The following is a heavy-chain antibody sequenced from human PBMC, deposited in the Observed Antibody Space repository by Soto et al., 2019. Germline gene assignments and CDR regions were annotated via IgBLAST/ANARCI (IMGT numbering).Heavy chain of an antibody. V-gene: IGHV1-24*01. CDR2: FDPEDGET. CDR1: GYTFTSYD. Sequence: ASVKVSCKASGYTFTSYDINWVRQATGQGLEWMGGFDPEDGETIYAQKFQGRVTMTEDTSTDTAYMELSSLRSEDTAVYYCATWNYWGQGSLVTVSS. J-gene: IGHJ4*02. CDR3: ATWNY.